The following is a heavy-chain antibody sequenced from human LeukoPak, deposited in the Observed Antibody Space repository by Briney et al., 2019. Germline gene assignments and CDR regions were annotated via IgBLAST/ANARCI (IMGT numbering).Heavy chain of an antibody. J-gene: IGHJ1*01. V-gene: IGHV3-21*01. CDR1: GFTFSSCS. CDR3: AKEIAAGAYFQH. D-gene: IGHD6-13*01. Sequence: PGGSLRLSCAASGFTFSSCSMNWVRQAPGKGLEWVSSISSSSSYIYYADSVKGRFTISRDNAKNSLYLQMNSLRAEDTAVYYCAKEIAAGAYFQHWGQGTLVTVSS. CDR2: ISSSSSYI.